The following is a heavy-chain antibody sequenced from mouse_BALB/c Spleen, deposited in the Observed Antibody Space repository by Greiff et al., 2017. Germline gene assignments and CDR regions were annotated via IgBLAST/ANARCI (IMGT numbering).Heavy chain of an antibody. CDR3: ARDADYYGSRGYFDV. J-gene: IGHJ1*01. D-gene: IGHD1-1*01. CDR1: GFTFSDFY. Sequence: EVMLVESGGGLVQPGGSLRLSCATSGFTFSDFYMEWVRQPPGKRLEWIAASRNKANDYTTEYSASVKGRFIVSRDTSQSILYLQMNALRAEDTAIYYCARDADYYGSRGYFDVWGAGTTVTVSS. V-gene: IGHV7-1*02. CDR2: SRNKANDYTT.